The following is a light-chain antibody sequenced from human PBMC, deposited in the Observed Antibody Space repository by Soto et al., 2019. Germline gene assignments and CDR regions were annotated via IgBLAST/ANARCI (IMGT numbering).Light chain of an antibody. CDR3: QKYNSAPLT. V-gene: IGKV1-27*01. J-gene: IGKJ5*01. Sequence: DIQITQSPSSLSASVSDRFAITCRASQAINNYLAWYQQKPGKFPKLLIYAASTLHPGVPSRFSGSGSGTDFTLTISSLQPEDVATYYCQKYNSAPLTFGPGTRLEIK. CDR1: QAINNY. CDR2: AAS.